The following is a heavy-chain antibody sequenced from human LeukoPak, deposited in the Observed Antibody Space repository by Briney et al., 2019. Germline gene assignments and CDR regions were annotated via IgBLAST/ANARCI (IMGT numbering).Heavy chain of an antibody. V-gene: IGHV1-18*01. D-gene: IGHD5-12*01. CDR1: GYTFTSYG. CDR2: ISAYNGNT. Sequence: AASVKVSCTASGYTFTSYGISWVRQAPGQGLEWMGWISAYNGNTNYAQKLQGRVTMTTDTSTSTAYMELSSLRSEDTAVYYCARADIVATMREYNWFDPWGQGTLVTVSS. J-gene: IGHJ5*02. CDR3: ARADIVATMREYNWFDP.